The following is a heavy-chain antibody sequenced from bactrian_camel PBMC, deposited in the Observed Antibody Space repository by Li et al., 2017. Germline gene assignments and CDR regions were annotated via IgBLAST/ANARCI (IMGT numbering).Heavy chain of an antibody. Sequence: VQLVESGGGLVQPGGSLRLSCAASGFTFSSYYMTWVRQAPGKGLEWVSAINNGGGHRTYYTDSVKGRFIISRDNALNTVYLQMVSLKSEDTAVYYCATLGARVVVGLRADFGYWGQGTQVTVS. CDR2: INNGGGHRT. V-gene: IGHV3S40*01. J-gene: IGHJ6*01. CDR3: ATLGARVVVGLRADFGY. D-gene: IGHD2*01. CDR1: GFTFSSYY.